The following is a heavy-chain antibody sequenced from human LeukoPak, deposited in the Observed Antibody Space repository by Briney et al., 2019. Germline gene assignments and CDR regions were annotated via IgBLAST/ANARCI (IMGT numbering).Heavy chain of an antibody. CDR3: ATDYSYGSGSYYNRFDN. J-gene: IGHJ4*02. D-gene: IGHD3-10*01. V-gene: IGHV3-30*03. Sequence: PGGSLRLCCAASGFTFNNYAMHWVRQATGEGLEWVALISSDESNKYYADSVKGRFTISRDNSMNTLYLQMNSLRADDTAVYYCATDYSYGSGSYYNRFDNWGQGTLVTVSS. CDR1: GFTFNNYA. CDR2: ISSDESNK.